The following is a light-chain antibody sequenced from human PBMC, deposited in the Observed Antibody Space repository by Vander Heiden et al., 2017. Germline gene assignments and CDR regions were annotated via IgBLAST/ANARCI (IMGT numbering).Light chain of an antibody. J-gene: IGKJ1*01. Sequence: QLTQSPSSLSASVGDRVTITCRASQSISSYLNWYQQKPGKAPKLLIYAASSLQRGVPSSCSGSGSGTDFTLTISRLQPEDFATYYCQQSDRTPGTFGQGTKVEIK. CDR2: AAS. CDR1: QSISSY. CDR3: QQSDRTPGT. V-gene: IGKV1-39*01.